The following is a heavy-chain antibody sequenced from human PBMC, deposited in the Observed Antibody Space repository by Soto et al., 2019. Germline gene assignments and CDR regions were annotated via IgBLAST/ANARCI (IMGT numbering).Heavy chain of an antibody. CDR2: IKPDGSAT. CDR1: GFTFGSYW. V-gene: IGHV3-7*01. CDR3: ARAGYCGSCCYYSFVY. D-gene: IGHD3-10*01. Sequence: EVQLVESGGGLVQPGGSLRLSCAVSGFTFGSYWMNWVRLIPGKGLEWVAYIKPDGSATYYVDSVKGRFTISGDNAKNSLSLHVNSLRVDDASVYDCARAGYCGSCCYYSFVYWGQGTLVTVSS. J-gene: IGHJ4*02.